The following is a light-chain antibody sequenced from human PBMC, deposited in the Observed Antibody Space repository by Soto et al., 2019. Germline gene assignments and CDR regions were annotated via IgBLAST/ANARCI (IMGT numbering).Light chain of an antibody. CDR3: QQHSHWPPWT. CDR1: QSVSSGH. V-gene: IGKV3D-20*02. J-gene: IGKJ1*01. Sequence: DIVLTQSPGTLSLSPGERASLSCRASQSVSSGHLAWYQQKPGQAPRLLIYGASSRATDIPARFSGSGSGTDFTLTISNLEPEDFAVYYCQQHSHWPPWTFGQGTKVDIK. CDR2: GAS.